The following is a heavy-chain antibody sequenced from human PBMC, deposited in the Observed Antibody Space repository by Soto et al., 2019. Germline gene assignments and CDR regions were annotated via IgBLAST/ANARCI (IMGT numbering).Heavy chain of an antibody. CDR1: GYTFTSYD. D-gene: IGHD3-22*01. CDR2: MNPNSGNT. Sequence: ASVKVSCKASGYTFTSYDMNWVRQATGQGLEWMGWMNPNSGNTGYAQKFQGRVTMTRNTSISTAYMELSSVTAADTAVYYCARSWFGYYDSSVLDYWGQGTLVTVSS. J-gene: IGHJ4*02. CDR3: ARSWFGYYDSSVLDY. V-gene: IGHV1-8*01.